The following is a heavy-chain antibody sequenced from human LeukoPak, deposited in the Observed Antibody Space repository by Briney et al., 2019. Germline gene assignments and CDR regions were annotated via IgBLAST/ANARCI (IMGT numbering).Heavy chain of an antibody. D-gene: IGHD2-2*02. J-gene: IGHJ5*02. CDR3: ARVDCSSTSCYKNWYDP. CDR1: GYTVTGYY. Sequence: GASVKVSCKASGYTVTGYYMHWVRQAPGQGLEWMGWINPNSGGTNYAQKFQGRVTMTRDTSISTAYMELSRLRSDDTAVYYCARVDCSSTSCYKNWYDPWGQGTLVTVSS. V-gene: IGHV1-2*02. CDR2: INPNSGGT.